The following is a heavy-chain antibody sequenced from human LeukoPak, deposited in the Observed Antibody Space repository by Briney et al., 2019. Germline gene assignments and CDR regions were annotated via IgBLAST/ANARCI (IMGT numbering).Heavy chain of an antibody. CDR3: ARHAAFAEYQSHLTHFDY. CDR1: GGSISSYY. V-gene: IGHV4-59*08. Sequence: PSETLSLTCTVSGGSISSYYWSWIRQPPGKRLEWIGYLYHSGSTNYNSSLKSRVTISVDTSKNQFSLKLSSVTAADTAVYYCARHAAFAEYQSHLTHFDYWGQGTLVTVSS. D-gene: IGHD2-2*01. CDR2: LYHSGST. J-gene: IGHJ4*02.